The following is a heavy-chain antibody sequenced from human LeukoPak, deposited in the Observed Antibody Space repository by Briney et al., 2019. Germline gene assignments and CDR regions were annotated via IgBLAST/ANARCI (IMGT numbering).Heavy chain of an antibody. V-gene: IGHV1-2*02. Sequence: ASVKVSCKASGYTFTGYYMHWVRQAPGQGLEWMGWINPNSGGTNYAQKFQGRVTMTRDTSISTAYMELRSLRSDDTAVYYCASDLRYYYDSSGYQEGAFDIWGQGTMVTVSS. CDR3: ASDLRYYYDSSGYQEGAFDI. CDR2: INPNSGGT. J-gene: IGHJ3*02. CDR1: GYTFTGYY. D-gene: IGHD3-22*01.